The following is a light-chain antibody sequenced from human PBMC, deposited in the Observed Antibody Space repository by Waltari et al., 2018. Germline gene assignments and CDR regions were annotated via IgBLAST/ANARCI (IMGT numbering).Light chain of an antibody. Sequence: PGERVTLSCRASQSVSSSYLTWSQQKPGQAPSLLIYGASTRATSIPARFSGSGSGTDFTLTISSLQPEDFAVYYCQQYGNAPITFGQGTR. CDR2: GAS. CDR3: QQYGNAPIT. J-gene: IGKJ5*01. CDR1: QSVSSSY. V-gene: IGKV3D-7*01.